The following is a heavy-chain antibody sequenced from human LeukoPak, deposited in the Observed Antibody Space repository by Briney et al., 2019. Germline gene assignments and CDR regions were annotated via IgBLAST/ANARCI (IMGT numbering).Heavy chain of an antibody. V-gene: IGHV3-30*04. CDR1: GFTFSSYA. J-gene: IGHJ4*02. Sequence: PGGSLRLSCVASGFTFSSYAMHWVRQAPGKGLEWVAVISSDGSNKYYADSMKGRFTISRDNSKNTLYLQMNSLRAEDTAVYYCARHLSGVTGYTYGRGIDYWGQGTLVTVSS. D-gene: IGHD5-18*01. CDR2: ISSDGSNK. CDR3: ARHLSGVTGYTYGRGIDY.